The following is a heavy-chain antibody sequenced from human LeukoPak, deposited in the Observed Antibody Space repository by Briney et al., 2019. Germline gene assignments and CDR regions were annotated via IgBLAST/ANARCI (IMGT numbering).Heavy chain of an antibody. Sequence: GGSLRLSCAASGFTFSGYSMNWVRQAPGKGLEWVSSISSSSSYIYYADSVKGRFTISRDNAKNSLYLQMNSLRAEDTAVYYCARARASSGWYEILDYWGQGTLVTVSS. J-gene: IGHJ4*02. CDR1: GFTFSGYS. CDR3: ARARASSGWYEILDY. V-gene: IGHV3-21*01. D-gene: IGHD6-19*01. CDR2: ISSSSSYI.